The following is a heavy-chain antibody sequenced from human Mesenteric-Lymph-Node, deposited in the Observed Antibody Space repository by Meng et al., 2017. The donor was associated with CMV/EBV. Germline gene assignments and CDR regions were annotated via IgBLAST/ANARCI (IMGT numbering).Heavy chain of an antibody. CDR3: ASDAGRREFDS. V-gene: IGHV3-21*06. CDR1: GFTFSFHT. CDR2: ISSTGDFL. Sequence: GGSQRLSCAASGFTFSFHTMTWVRQVPGKGLEWVSAISSTGDFLFYSDSLKGRLTISRDHAENSLYLQIHSLRVEDTAVYYCASDAGRREFDSWGQGTLVTVSS. J-gene: IGHJ4*02. D-gene: IGHD3-10*01.